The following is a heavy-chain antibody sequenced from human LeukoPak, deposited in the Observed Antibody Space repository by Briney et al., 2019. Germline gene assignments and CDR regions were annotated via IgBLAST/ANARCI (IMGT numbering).Heavy chain of an antibody. CDR1: GFTFSSYG. CDR3: AKDGFDY. Sequence: GRSLRLSCAASGFTFSSYGMHWVRQAPGKGLEWVAVISYDGSNIYYADSVKGRFTISRDNSKNTLYLQMNSLRAEDTAVYYCAKDGFDYWGQGTLVTVSS. V-gene: IGHV3-30*18. CDR2: ISYDGSNI. J-gene: IGHJ4*02.